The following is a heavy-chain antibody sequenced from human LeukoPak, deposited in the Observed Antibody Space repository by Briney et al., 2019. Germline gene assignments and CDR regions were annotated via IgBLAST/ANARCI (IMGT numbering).Heavy chain of an antibody. CDR2: IIPILGIA. Sequence: SVKVSCKASGGTFSSYAISWVRQAPGQGLEWMGRIIPILGIANYAQKFQGRVTITADKSTSTAYMELSSLRSEDTAVYYCARRVGATSEEVHFDYWGQGTLVTVS. CDR3: ARRVGATSEEVHFDY. V-gene: IGHV1-69*04. CDR1: GGTFSSYA. D-gene: IGHD1-26*01. J-gene: IGHJ4*02.